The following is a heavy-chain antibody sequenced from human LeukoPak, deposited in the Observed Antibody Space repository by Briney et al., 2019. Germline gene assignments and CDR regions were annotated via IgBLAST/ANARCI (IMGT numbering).Heavy chain of an antibody. V-gene: IGHV1-69*13. CDR1: GGTFSSYA. D-gene: IGHD3-10*01. J-gene: IGHJ5*02. CDR2: IIPIFGTA. CDR3: ARDRRTKLGEPKGVLDL. Sequence: GASVKVSCKASGGTFSSYAITWVRQAAGQGLEWMGGIIPIFGTANYAQKFQDRITITADESTSTSYMELSGLGSEDTAIYYCARDRRTKLGEPKGVLDLWGQGTLVTVSS.